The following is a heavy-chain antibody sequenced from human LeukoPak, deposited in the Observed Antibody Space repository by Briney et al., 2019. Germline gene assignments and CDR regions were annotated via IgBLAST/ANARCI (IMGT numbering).Heavy chain of an antibody. D-gene: IGHD2-15*01. CDR3: AREYTDIVVVVAATPGWFDP. CDR2: MNPNSGNT. CDR1: GYTFTSYD. V-gene: IGHV1-8*01. J-gene: IGHJ5*02. Sequence: ASVKVSCKASGYTFTSYDINWVRQATGQGLEWMGWMNPNSGNTGYAQKFQGRDTMTRNTSISTAYMELSSLRSEDTAVYYCAREYTDIVVVVAATPGWFDPWGQGTLVTVSS.